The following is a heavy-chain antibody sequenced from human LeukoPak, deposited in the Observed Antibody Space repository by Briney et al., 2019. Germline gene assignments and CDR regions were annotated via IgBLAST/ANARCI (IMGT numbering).Heavy chain of an antibody. V-gene: IGHV3-23*01. Sequence: QPGGSLRLSCAASGFTFSSYGMSWVRQAPGKGLEWVSGISGSGVSTYYADSVKGRFTISRDNSKNTLYLQINSLRAEDTAVYYCASFRGVGWDFVYWGQGTLVTVSS. CDR2: ISGSGVST. J-gene: IGHJ4*02. D-gene: IGHD3-10*01. CDR3: ASFRGVGWDFVY. CDR1: GFTFSSYG.